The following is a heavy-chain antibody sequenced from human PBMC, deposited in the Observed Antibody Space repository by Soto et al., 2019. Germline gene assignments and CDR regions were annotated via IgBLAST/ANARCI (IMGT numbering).Heavy chain of an antibody. CDR3: ARDSSGYSSSAGDY. J-gene: IGHJ4*02. Sequence: EASVKVSCKAPADTFTSYYIHWVRQAPGHGLEWMGIINPNSGNTGYAQKFQGRVTMTRNTSISTAYMELSSLRSEDTAVYYCARDSSGYSSSAGDYWGQGTLVTVSS. CDR1: ADTFTSYY. V-gene: IGHV1-8*02. CDR2: INPNSGNT. D-gene: IGHD6-6*01.